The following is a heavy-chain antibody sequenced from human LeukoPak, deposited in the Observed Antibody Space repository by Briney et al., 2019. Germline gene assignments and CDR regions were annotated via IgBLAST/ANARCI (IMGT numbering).Heavy chain of an antibody. J-gene: IGHJ5*02. Sequence: SETLSLTCTVSGGSVSSGSYYWSRIRQPPGKGLEWIGYIYYSGSTNYNPSLKSRVTISVDTSKNQFSLKLSSVTAADTAVYYCARVYDSSGYYWGNWFDPWGQGTLVTVSS. CDR3: ARVYDSSGYYWGNWFDP. CDR2: IYYSGST. D-gene: IGHD3-22*01. CDR1: GGSVSSGSYY. V-gene: IGHV4-61*01.